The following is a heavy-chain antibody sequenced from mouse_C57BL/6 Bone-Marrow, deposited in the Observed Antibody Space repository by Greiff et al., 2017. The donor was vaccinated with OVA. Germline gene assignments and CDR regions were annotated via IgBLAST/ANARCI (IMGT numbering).Heavy chain of an antibody. CDR1: GYSITSDY. J-gene: IGHJ4*01. V-gene: IGHV3-8*01. CDR3: ARSHYHYYAMDY. CDR2: ISYSGST. D-gene: IGHD1-1*02. Sequence: DVKLQESGPGLAKPSQTLSLTCSVTGYSITSDYWNWIRKFPGNKLEYMGYISYSGSTYSNPSLKSRISISRDTSNNQYYMQLNTVTTEDTAAYYCARSHYHYYAMDYWGQGTPVTVSA.